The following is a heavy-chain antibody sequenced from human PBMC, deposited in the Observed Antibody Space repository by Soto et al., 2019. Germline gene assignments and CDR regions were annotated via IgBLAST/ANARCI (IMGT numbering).Heavy chain of an antibody. J-gene: IGHJ3*02. Sequence: ETLSLTCTVSGGSISSYYWIWIRQPPGKGLEWMGIIYPGDSDTRYSPSFQGQVTISADKSISTAYLQWSSLKASDTAMYYCARSKAAAGFSYSDAFDIWGQGTMVTVSS. CDR2: IYPGDSDT. V-gene: IGHV5-51*01. CDR3: ARSKAAAGFSYSDAFDI. D-gene: IGHD6-13*01. CDR1: GGSISSYY.